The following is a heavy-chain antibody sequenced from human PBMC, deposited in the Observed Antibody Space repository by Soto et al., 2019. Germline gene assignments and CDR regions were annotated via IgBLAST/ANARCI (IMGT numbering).Heavy chain of an antibody. CDR3: ARQLVLRFLEWSLDAFDI. CDR2: IIPIFGTA. J-gene: IGHJ3*02. Sequence: SVKVSCKASGGTFSSYAISWVRQAPGQGLEWMGGIIPIFGTANYAQKFQGRVTITADESTSTAYMELSSLRSEDTAVYYCARQLVLRFLEWSLDAFDIWGQGTMVTVSS. V-gene: IGHV1-69*01. D-gene: IGHD3-3*01. CDR1: GGTFSSYA.